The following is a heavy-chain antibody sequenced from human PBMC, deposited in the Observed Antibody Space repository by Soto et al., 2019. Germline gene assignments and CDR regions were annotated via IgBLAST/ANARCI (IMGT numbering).Heavy chain of an antibody. V-gene: IGHV3-11*06. CDR1: GFTFNDYY. D-gene: IGHD4-17*01. CDR3: ARGGTTVTDF. J-gene: IGHJ4*02. CDR2: ISSSSGYT. Sequence: QVQLVESGGGLVKPGGSLRLSCVASGFTFNDYYMSWIRQAPGKGLEWVSYISSSSGYTNYADSVKGRFTISIDNARNSLYLQMNSLRAEDTAVYYCARGGTTVTDFWGPGTLVTVSS.